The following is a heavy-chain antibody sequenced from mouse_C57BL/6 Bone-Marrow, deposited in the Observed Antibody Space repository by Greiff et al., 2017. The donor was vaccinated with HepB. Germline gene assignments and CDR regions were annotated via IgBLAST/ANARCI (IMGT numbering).Heavy chain of an antibody. CDR3: AIRGGSSPWYFDV. V-gene: IGHV1-74*01. CDR2: IHPSDSDT. CDR1: GYPFTSYW. Sequence: VQLQQPGAELVKPGASVKVSCKASGYPFTSYWMHWVKQRPGQGLEWIGRIHPSDSDTNYNQKFKGKATLTVDKSSSTAYMQLSSLPSEDSAVYYCAIRGGSSPWYFDVWGTGTTVTVSS. J-gene: IGHJ1*03. D-gene: IGHD1-1*01.